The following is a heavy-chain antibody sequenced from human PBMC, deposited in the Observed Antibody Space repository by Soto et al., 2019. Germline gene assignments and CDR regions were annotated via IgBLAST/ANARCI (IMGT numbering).Heavy chain of an antibody. V-gene: IGHV4-59*01. CDR1: SDSISNYY. CDR3: ASVSGAFDI. Sequence: SETLSLTCTVSSDSISNYYWSWIRQPPGKGLEWIGYIHYSGSTDYNPSLKSRVSISGDTSKSQFSLKLSSVTAADTAVYYCASVSGAFDIWGQGTMVTVSS. CDR2: IHYSGST. J-gene: IGHJ3*02.